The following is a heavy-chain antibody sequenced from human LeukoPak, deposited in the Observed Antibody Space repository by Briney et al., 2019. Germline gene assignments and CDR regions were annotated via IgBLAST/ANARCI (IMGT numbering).Heavy chain of an antibody. Sequence: GRSLRLSCAASGFTFSSYGMHWVRQAPGKGLEWVAVIWYDGSNKYYADSVKGRFTISRDSSKNTLYLQMNSLRAEDTAVYYCARDPGYSSSWPDYWGQGTLVTVSS. CDR3: ARDPGYSSSWPDY. D-gene: IGHD6-13*01. CDR1: GFTFSSYG. V-gene: IGHV3-33*01. CDR2: IWYDGSNK. J-gene: IGHJ4*02.